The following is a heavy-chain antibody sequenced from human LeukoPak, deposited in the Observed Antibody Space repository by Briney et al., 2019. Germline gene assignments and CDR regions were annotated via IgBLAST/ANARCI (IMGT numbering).Heavy chain of an antibody. V-gene: IGHV3-53*01. CDR3: ARGNWNDNWFDP. D-gene: IGHD1-20*01. J-gene: IGHJ5*02. Sequence: GGSLRLSCAASGFTVSSNYMSWVRQAPGKGLEWVSLIYGGGSTYYADSVKGRFTISRDNSKNTLYLQMNSLRAEDTAVYYCARGNWNDNWFDPWGQGTLVTVSS. CDR1: GFTVSSNY. CDR2: IYGGGST.